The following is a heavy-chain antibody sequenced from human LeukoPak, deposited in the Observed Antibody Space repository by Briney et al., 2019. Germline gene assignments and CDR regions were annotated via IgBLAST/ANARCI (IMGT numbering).Heavy chain of an antibody. D-gene: IGHD6-19*01. CDR2: NTYSCDNT. V-gene: IGHV3-23*01. CDR3: AKDARRSSGWYYFDY. J-gene: IGHJ4*02. CDR1: GFSFSNNA. Sequence: PGGSLRLSCAASGFSFSNNAMSWVRQAPGKGLEWVSGNTYSCDNTYYADSVKRRFTISRDNSKNTLYLQMNSVRAEDTGLYYCAKDARRSSGWYYFDYWGRGILVTVSS.